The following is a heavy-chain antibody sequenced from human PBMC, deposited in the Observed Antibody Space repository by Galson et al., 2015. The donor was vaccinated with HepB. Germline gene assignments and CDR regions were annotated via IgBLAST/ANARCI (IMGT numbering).Heavy chain of an antibody. CDR1: GFTFSSYA. J-gene: IGHJ4*02. CDR3: ARDFVVVVAAISGISDY. Sequence: SLRLSCAASGFTFSSYAMHWVRQAPGKGLEWVAVISYDGRNKYYADSVKGRFTISRDNSKNTLYLQMNSLRAEDTAVYYCARDFVVVVAAISGISDYWGQGTLVTVSS. V-gene: IGHV3-30*04. CDR2: ISYDGRNK. D-gene: IGHD2-15*01.